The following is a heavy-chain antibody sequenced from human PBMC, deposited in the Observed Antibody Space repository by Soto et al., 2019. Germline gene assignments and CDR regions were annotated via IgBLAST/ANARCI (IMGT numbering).Heavy chain of an antibody. J-gene: IGHJ6*02. CDR2: IIPIFGTA. Sequence: QVQLVQSGAEVKKPGSSVKVSCKASGDTFSSYAISWVRQAPGQGLEWMGGIIPIFGTANYAQKFQGRVTITADASTSTAYMELSSRRSEDTAVYYCVRDGSGYRSRASPMDVWGQGTTVTVSS. CDR1: GDTFSSYA. D-gene: IGHD3-22*01. CDR3: VRDGSGYRSRASPMDV. V-gene: IGHV1-69*01.